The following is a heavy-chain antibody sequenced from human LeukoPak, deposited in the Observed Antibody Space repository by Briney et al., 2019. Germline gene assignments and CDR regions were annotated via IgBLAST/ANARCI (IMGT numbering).Heavy chain of an antibody. CDR2: IKQDGSEK. V-gene: IGHV3-7*01. Sequence: PGGSLRLSCAASGFTFSSYSMNWVRQAPGKGLEWVANIKQDGSEKYYVDSVKGRFTSSRDNAKNSLYLHMNSLRVEDTAVYYCARDLTASGWSDSWGQGTLVTVSS. CDR3: ARDLTASGWSDS. D-gene: IGHD6-19*01. CDR1: GFTFSSYS. J-gene: IGHJ5*01.